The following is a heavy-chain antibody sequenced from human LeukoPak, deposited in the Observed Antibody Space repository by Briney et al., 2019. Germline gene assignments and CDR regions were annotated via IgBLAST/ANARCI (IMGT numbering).Heavy chain of an antibody. Sequence: GGSLRLSCAASGFDFGAYEMNWVRQAPGKGLEWVAYFAGSDTTKYYADSARGRFTISRDNAKNSLYLQMNSRRAEDTALYYCTTLGYHLDSWGQGTLVTVSS. J-gene: IGHJ4*02. CDR2: FAGSDTTK. CDR1: GFDFGAYE. CDR3: TTLGYHLDS. D-gene: IGHD3-22*01. V-gene: IGHV3-48*03.